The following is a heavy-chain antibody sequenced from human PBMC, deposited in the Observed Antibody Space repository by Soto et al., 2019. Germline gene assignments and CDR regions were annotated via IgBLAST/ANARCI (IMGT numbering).Heavy chain of an antibody. V-gene: IGHV4-34*01. Sequence: PWETLSLTCAVYGGSFSGYYWSWIRQPPGKGLEWIGEINHSGSTNYNPSLKSRVTISVDTSKNQFSLKLSSVTAADTAVYYCARAFLGIAAAGSFRWFDPWGQGTLVTVSS. CDR1: GGSFSGYY. D-gene: IGHD6-13*01. CDR3: ARAFLGIAAAGSFRWFDP. J-gene: IGHJ5*02. CDR2: INHSGST.